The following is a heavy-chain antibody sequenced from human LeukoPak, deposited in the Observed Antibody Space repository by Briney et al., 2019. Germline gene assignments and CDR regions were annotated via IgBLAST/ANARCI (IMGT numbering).Heavy chain of an antibody. Sequence: ASVKVSCKASGYTFNSYDINWVRQATGQGLEWMGWMHPNSGNTAYAQKFQGRVSMTRDTSISTAYMELSSLRSEDTAVYNCARVSFDTSGNKINFDYWGHGTLVTVSS. V-gene: IGHV1-8*01. J-gene: IGHJ4*01. CDR3: ARVSFDTSGNKINFDY. D-gene: IGHD3-22*01. CDR2: MHPNSGNT. CDR1: GYTFNSYD.